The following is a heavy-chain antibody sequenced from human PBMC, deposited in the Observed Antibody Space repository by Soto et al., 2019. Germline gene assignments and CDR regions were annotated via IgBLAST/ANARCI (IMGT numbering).Heavy chain of an antibody. CDR2: ITGSGGTT. CDR3: AKALDTEGWYQFDY. Sequence: EVRLLESGGALIQPGGSLRLSCAASGFTFSNYAMSWVRQAPGKGLEWVSDITGSGGTTKYAASVIGRFIISRDNSKNTLFLQMNSLRAEDAAVYYCAKALDTEGWYQFDYWGQGTLVTVSS. V-gene: IGHV3-23*01. D-gene: IGHD6-19*01. CDR1: GFTFSNYA. J-gene: IGHJ4*02.